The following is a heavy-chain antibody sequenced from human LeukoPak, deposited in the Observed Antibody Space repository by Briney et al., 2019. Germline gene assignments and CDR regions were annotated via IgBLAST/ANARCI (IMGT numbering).Heavy chain of an antibody. CDR3: AKGHGWEASYYYYYMDV. V-gene: IGHV3-23*01. D-gene: IGHD1-26*01. CDR1: GFTFSSYA. J-gene: IGHJ6*03. Sequence: GGSLRLPCGASGFTFSSYAMSWVRQAPGKGLEWVSGISGSGDRRNYADSVKGRFTISRDNSKNTLYLKMNSLRAEDTAVYYCAKGHGWEASYYYYYMDVWGKGTTVTISS. CDR2: ISGSGDRR.